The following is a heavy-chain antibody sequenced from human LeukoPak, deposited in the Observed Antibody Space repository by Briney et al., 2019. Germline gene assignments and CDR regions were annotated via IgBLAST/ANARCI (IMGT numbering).Heavy chain of an antibody. CDR1: GFTFSSYG. CDR3: AKVTVPAAMGPFDY. D-gene: IGHD2-2*01. CDR2: ISYDGSNK. Sequence: GGSLRLSCAASGFTFSSYGMHWVRQAPGKGLEWVAVISYDGSNKYYADSVKGRFTISRDNSKNTLYLQMNSLRAEDTAVYYCAKVTVPAAMGPFDYWGQGTLVTVSS. V-gene: IGHV3-30*18. J-gene: IGHJ4*02.